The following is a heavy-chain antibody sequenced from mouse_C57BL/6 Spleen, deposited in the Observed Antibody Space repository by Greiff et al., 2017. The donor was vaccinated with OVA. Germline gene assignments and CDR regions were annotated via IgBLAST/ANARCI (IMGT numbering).Heavy chain of an antibody. J-gene: IGHJ3*01. CDR3: ARWGGGYYVGGFAY. CDR1: GYTFTSYW. CDR2: IYPGSGST. V-gene: IGHV1-55*01. Sequence: VQLQQPGAELVKPGASVKMSCKASGYTFTSYWITWVKPRPGQGLEWIGDIYPGSGSTNYNEKFKSKATLTVDTSSSTAYMQLSSLTSEDSAVYYCARWGGGYYVGGFAYWGQGTLVTVSA. D-gene: IGHD2-3*01.